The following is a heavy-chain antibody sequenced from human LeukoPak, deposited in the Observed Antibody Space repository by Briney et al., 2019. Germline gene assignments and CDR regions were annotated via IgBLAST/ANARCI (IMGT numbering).Heavy chain of an antibody. J-gene: IGHJ4*02. CDR1: GFTFSSYA. V-gene: IGHV3-30*04. D-gene: IGHD2-15*01. CDR2: ISYDGSNK. CDR3: NYHCSGGSCLFDY. Sequence: PGGSLRLSCAASGFTFSSYAMHWVRQAPGKGLEWVAVISYDGSNKYYADSVKGRFTISRDNSKNTLYLQMNSLRAEDTAVYYCNYHCSGGSCLFDYWGQGTLVTVSS.